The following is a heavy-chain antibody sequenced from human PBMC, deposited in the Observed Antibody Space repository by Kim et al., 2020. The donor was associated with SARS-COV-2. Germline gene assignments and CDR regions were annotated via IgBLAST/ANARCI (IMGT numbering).Heavy chain of an antibody. J-gene: IGHJ6*02. CDR2: ISSSSSTI. CDR3: ASGPRTGLYYYGMDV. Sequence: GGSLRLSCAASGFTFSSYSMNWVRQAPGKGLEWVSYISSSSSTIYYADSVKGRFTISRDNAKNSLYLQMNSLRAEDTAVYYCASGPRTGLYYYGMDVWGQGTTVTVSS. V-gene: IGHV3-48*04. D-gene: IGHD3-22*01. CDR1: GFTFSSYS.